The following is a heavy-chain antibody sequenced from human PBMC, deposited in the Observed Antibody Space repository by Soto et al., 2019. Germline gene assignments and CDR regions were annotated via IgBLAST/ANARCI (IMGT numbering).Heavy chain of an antibody. D-gene: IGHD4-17*01. CDR1: GFTFSSHG. CDR2: ISFSGSIR. V-gene: IGHV3-21*04. J-gene: IGHJ3*02. Sequence: GGSLRLSCAVSGFTFSSHGMQWVRQAPGKGLEWVSVISFSGSIRHYADSVKGRFTISRDNAKNSLYLQMNSLRAEDTAVYYCASLTGDYGDPDDAFDIWGQGTMVTVSS. CDR3: ASLTGDYGDPDDAFDI.